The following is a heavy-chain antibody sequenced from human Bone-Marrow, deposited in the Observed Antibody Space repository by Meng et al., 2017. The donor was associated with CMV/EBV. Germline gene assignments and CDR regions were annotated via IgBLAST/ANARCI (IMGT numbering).Heavy chain of an antibody. Sequence: GESLKISCAASGFTFSSYAMHWVRQTPGKGLEWVAVISYDGSNKYYADSVKGRFTISRDNSKNTLYLQMNSLRAEDTAVYYCATDRGGSNTFDYWGQGTLVTVSS. J-gene: IGHJ4*02. D-gene: IGHD3-10*01. CDR1: GFTFSSYA. CDR2: ISYDGSNK. V-gene: IGHV3-30*04. CDR3: ATDRGGSNTFDY.